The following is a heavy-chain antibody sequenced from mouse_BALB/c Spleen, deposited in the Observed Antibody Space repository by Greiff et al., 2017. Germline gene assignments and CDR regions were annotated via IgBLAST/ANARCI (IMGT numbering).Heavy chain of an antibody. CDR2: ISDGGSYT. Sequence: EVNLVESGGGLVKPGGSLKLSCAASGFTFSDYYMYWVRQTPEKRLEWVATISDGGSYTYYPDSVKGRFTISRDNAKNNLYLQMSSLKSEDTAMYYCARAGFDYWGQGTTLTVSS. CDR3: ARAGFDY. J-gene: IGHJ2*01. CDR1: GFTFSDYY. V-gene: IGHV5-4*02.